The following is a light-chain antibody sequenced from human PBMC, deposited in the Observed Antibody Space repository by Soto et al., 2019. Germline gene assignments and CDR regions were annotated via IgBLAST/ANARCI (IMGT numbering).Light chain of an antibody. CDR3: SSHTSSTPRV. V-gene: IGLV2-14*01. CDR2: DVS. CDR1: SSDVGGYNY. Sequence: QSVLTQPASVSGSPGQSITISCTGTSSDVGGYNYVSWYQQHPGKAPKLIIYDVSNRPSGVSNRFSGSKSGNTASLTISGLQAEDEADYYCSSHTSSTPRVFGTGTKLTVL. J-gene: IGLJ1*01.